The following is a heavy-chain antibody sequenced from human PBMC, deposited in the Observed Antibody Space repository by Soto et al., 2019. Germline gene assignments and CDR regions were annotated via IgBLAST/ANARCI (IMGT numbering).Heavy chain of an antibody. CDR1: GFTFSSYA. D-gene: IGHD4-17*01. CDR2: ISRSRGNT. Sequence: GGSLRLSCAASGFTFSSYAMSWVRQAPGKGLEWVSGISRSRGNTFYADSVKGRFTISRDNSKNTLYLQMNSLRAEDTAVYYCAKDSPYGDYVDYFDDWGQGTLVTVSS. V-gene: IGHV3-23*01. J-gene: IGHJ4*02. CDR3: AKDSPYGDYVDYFDD.